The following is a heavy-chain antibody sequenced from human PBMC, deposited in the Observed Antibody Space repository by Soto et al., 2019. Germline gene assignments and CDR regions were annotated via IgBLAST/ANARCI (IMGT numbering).Heavy chain of an antibody. CDR3: ARYYYDSSGRGYYFDY. D-gene: IGHD3-22*01. J-gene: IGHJ4*02. Sequence: SVKVSCKASGGTFSSYAISWVRQAPGQGLEWMGGIIPIFGTANYAQKFQGRVTITADESTSTAYMELSSLRSEDTAVYYCARYYYDSSGRGYYFDYWGQGTLVTVSS. CDR2: IIPIFGTA. CDR1: GGTFSSYA. V-gene: IGHV1-69*13.